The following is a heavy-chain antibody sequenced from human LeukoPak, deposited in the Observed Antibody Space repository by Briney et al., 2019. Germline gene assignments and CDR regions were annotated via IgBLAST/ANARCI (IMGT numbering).Heavy chain of an antibody. J-gene: IGHJ4*02. V-gene: IGHV1-69*04. CDR1: GGTFSSYA. Sequence: ASVKVSCKASGGTFSSYAISWVRQAPGQGPEWMGRIIPILGIANYAQKFQGRVTITADKSTSTAYMELSSLRSEDTAVYYCASLTYYYDSSGPFDYWGQGTLVTVSS. CDR3: ASLTYYYDSSGPFDY. D-gene: IGHD3-22*01. CDR2: IIPILGIA.